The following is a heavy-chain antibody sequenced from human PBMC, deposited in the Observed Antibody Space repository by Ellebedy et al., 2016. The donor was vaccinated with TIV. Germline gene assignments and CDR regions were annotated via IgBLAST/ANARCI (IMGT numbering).Heavy chain of an antibody. V-gene: IGHV4-39*01. CDR1: GDSISSTNYF. CDR3: ARTDPWQPIDD. J-gene: IGHJ4*02. D-gene: IGHD2-21*02. CDR2: LNYGGET. Sequence: MPSETLSLTCIVSGDSISSTNYFWGWLRQPPGKGLEWIGSLNYGGETYFDPSLKSRVTLSADTSKNQFSLNLRTVTAADTAVYYCARTDPWQPIDDWGQGILVSVSS.